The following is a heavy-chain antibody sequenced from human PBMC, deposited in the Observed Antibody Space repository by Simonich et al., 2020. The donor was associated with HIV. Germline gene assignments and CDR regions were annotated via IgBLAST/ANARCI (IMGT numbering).Heavy chain of an antibody. Sequence: QLQLQESGPGLVKPSETLSLTCTVSGFSISINSYFWGWIRQPPGKGLEWFGSIYYSGSTYYNPSLKSRVTISVESSKNQFSLKLSSVTAADTAVYYCARAGYSGYDFDYWGQGTLVTVSS. CDR3: ARAGYSGYDFDY. D-gene: IGHD5-12*01. J-gene: IGHJ4*02. CDR1: GFSISINSYF. CDR2: IYYSGST. V-gene: IGHV4-39*01.